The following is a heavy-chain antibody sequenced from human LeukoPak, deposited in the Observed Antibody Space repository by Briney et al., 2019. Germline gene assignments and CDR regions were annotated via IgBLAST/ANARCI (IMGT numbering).Heavy chain of an antibody. CDR3: ASRHYDILTGYLKAVDY. CDR1: GGSISSSSYY. J-gene: IGHJ4*02. V-gene: IGHV4-39*01. D-gene: IGHD3-9*01. CDR2: IYYSGST. Sequence: SETLSLTCTVSGGSISSSSYYWGWIRQPPGKGLEWIGSIYYSGSTYYNPSLKSRVTISVDTSKNQFSLKPSSVTAAGTAVYYCASRHYDILTGYLKAVDYWGQGTLVTVPS.